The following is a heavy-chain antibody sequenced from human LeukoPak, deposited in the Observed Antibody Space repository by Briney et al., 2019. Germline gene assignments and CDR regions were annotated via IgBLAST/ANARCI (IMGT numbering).Heavy chain of an antibody. D-gene: IGHD2-2*01. Sequence: SETLSLTCTVSGGSISSYYWSWIRQPAGKGLEWIGRIYTSGSTNYNPSLKSRVTMSVDTSKNQFSLKLSSVTAADTAVYYCASELRGLVVPAANYYYYYMDVWGKGTTVTVSS. CDR1: GGSISSYY. J-gene: IGHJ6*03. CDR2: IYTSGST. V-gene: IGHV4-4*07. CDR3: ASELRGLVVPAANYYYYYMDV.